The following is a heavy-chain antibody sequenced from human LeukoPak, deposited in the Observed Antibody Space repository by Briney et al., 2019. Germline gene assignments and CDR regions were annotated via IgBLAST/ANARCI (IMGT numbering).Heavy chain of an antibody. CDR2: MNPNSGNT. Sequence: ASVKVSCKASGYTFTSYDINWVRQATGQGLEWMGWMNPNSGNTGYAQKFQGSVTMTRNTSISTAYMELSSLRSEDTAVYYCARDAEAYCGGDCPNDAFDIWGQGTMVTVSS. CDR3: ARDAEAYCGGDCPNDAFDI. CDR1: GYTFTSYD. V-gene: IGHV1-8*01. D-gene: IGHD2-21*02. J-gene: IGHJ3*02.